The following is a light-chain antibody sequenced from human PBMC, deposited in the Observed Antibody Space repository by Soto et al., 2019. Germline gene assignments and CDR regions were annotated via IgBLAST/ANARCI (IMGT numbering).Light chain of an antibody. V-gene: IGLV2-8*01. CDR3: KSYAGSNTYV. Sequence: QSVLTQPPSASGSPGQSVTISCTGTKSDIGVYDVVSWYQHHPGKAPRLIIYEVVQRPSGVPDRFSGSKSGNTASLTVSGLQAADEADYFCKSYAGSNTYVFGSGTKLTVL. J-gene: IGLJ1*01. CDR2: EVV. CDR1: KSDIGVYDV.